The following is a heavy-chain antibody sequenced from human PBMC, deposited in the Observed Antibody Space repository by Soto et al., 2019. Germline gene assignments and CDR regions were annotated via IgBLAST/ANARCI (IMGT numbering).Heavy chain of an antibody. CDR1: GYTFTTYD. Sequence: QVQLVQSGAEVKKPGASVKVSCEASGYTFTTYDINWVRQATGQGLEWMGWMNPNNGKTGYVQKFQGKVTMTRDTSTSTAYMELSNLRSDDKAVYYCVRGGRERWEQFEGGYWVQGPLVTVSS. J-gene: IGHJ4*02. D-gene: IGHD1-1*01. CDR2: MNPNNGKT. CDR3: VRGGRERWEQFEGGY. V-gene: IGHV1-8*01.